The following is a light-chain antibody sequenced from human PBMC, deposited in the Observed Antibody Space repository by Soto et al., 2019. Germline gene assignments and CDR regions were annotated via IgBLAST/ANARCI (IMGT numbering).Light chain of an antibody. CDR2: DAT. CDR3: HQRSNWPQGT. Sequence: DIQMTQSPSTLPASVGDRVTITCRASQTISSWLAWYQQKPGKAPKLLIHDATSLESGVPSRFSGSGSGTDFTLTITSLEPEDFAIYYCHQRSNWPQGTFGQGTRLEIK. V-gene: IGKV1-5*01. CDR1: QTISSW. J-gene: IGKJ5*01.